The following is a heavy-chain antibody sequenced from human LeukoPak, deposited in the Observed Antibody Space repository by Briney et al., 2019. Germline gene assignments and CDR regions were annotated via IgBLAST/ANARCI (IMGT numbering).Heavy chain of an antibody. CDR2: IYYSGST. CDR1: GGSISSSSYY. CDR3: ASRIMSRGVIHDY. J-gene: IGHJ4*02. Sequence: KPSETLSLTCTVSGGSISSSSYYWGWIRQPPGKGLEWIGSIYYSGSTYYNPSLKSRVTISADTSKNQFSLKLSSVTAADTAVYYCASRIMSRGVIHDYWGQGNMVTVSS. D-gene: IGHD3-10*01. V-gene: IGHV4-39*07.